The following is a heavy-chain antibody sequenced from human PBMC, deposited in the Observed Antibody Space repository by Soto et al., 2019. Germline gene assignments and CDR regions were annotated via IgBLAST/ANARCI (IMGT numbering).Heavy chain of an antibody. Sequence: QVQLVQSGAEVKKPGFSVKVSCKASGGTFSSYTISWVRQAPGQGLEWMGRIIPILGIANYAQKFQGRVTITADKSTSTAYMELSSLRSEDTAVYYCARGRQVDWFDPWGQGTLVTVSS. CDR2: IIPILGIA. CDR3: ARGRQVDWFDP. CDR1: GGTFSSYT. D-gene: IGHD2-15*01. J-gene: IGHJ5*02. V-gene: IGHV1-69*02.